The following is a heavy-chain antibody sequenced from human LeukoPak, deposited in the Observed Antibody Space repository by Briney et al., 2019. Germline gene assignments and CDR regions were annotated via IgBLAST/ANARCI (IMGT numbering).Heavy chain of an antibody. D-gene: IGHD3-22*01. CDR3: AKDFPSYYDSSGYYQEYFQH. CDR2: ISGSGGST. V-gene: IGHV3-23*01. Sequence: GGPLRLSCAASGFTFSSYAMSWVRQAPGKGLEWVSAISGSGGSTYYADSVKGRFTISRDNSKNTLYLQMNSLRAEDTAVYYCAKDFPSYYDSSGYYQEYFQHWGQGTLVTVSS. CDR1: GFTFSSYA. J-gene: IGHJ1*01.